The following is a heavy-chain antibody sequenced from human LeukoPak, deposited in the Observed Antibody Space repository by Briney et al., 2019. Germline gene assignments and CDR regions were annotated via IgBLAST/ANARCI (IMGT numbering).Heavy chain of an antibody. V-gene: IGHV3-21*01. CDR1: GFTFSSYS. Sequence: GGSLRLSCAASGFTFSSYSMNWVRQAPGKGLEWVSSISSSSSYIYYADSVKGRFTISRDNAKNSLYLQMNSLRAEDTAVYYCARGDIVVVVAALGAFGIWGQGTMVTVSS. CDR2: ISSSSSYI. D-gene: IGHD2-15*01. J-gene: IGHJ3*02. CDR3: ARGDIVVVVAALGAFGI.